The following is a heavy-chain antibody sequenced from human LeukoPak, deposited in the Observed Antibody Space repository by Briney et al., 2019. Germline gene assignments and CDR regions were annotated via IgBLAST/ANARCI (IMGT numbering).Heavy chain of an antibody. CDR3: AKDGSSTPSDIAY. CDR2: ISGSGGNT. Sequence: SGGSLRLPCAASGSTFSSYAISWVRQAPGKGLEWVSAISGSGGNTYYADSVKGRFTISRDNSKNTLFLQMNSLRAEDTAVYYCAKDGSSTPSDIAYWGPGTLVTVSS. J-gene: IGHJ4*02. CDR1: GSTFSSYA. V-gene: IGHV3-23*01. D-gene: IGHD2-2*01.